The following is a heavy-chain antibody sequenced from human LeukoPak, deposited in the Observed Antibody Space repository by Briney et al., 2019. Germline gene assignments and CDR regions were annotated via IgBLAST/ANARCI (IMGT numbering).Heavy chain of an antibody. CDR2: IIPIFGTA. D-gene: IGHD4-11*01. Sequence: ASVKVSCKASGGTFSSYAISWVRQAPGQGLEWMGGIIPIFGTANYAQKFQGRVTITADESTSTAYMELSSLRSEDTAVYYCARERGDYSRIFDYWGQGTLVTVSS. V-gene: IGHV1-69*13. J-gene: IGHJ4*02. CDR3: ARERGDYSRIFDY. CDR1: GGTFSSYA.